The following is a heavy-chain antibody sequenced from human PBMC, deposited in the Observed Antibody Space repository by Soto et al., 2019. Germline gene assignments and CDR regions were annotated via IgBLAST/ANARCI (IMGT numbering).Heavy chain of an antibody. V-gene: IGHV4-39*01. D-gene: IGHD1-26*01. Sequence: SETLSLTCAVPGGSISNDDYYWGWIRQPPGKGLEWIGSIYYSGSTYYNPSLKSRVTISVDTSKNQFSLKLSSVTAADTAVYYCARQSGSFDYWGQGTLVTVSS. J-gene: IGHJ4*02. CDR3: ARQSGSFDY. CDR2: IYYSGST. CDR1: GGSISNDDYY.